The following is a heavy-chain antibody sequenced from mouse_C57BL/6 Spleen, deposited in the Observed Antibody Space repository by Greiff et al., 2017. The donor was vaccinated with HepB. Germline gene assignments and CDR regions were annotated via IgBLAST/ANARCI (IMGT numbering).Heavy chain of an antibody. CDR2: IYPRSGNT. Sequence: QVQLKQSGAELARPGASVKLSCKASGYTFTSYGISWVKQRTGQGLEWIGEIYPRSGNTYYNEKFKGKATLTADKSSSTAYMELRSLTSEDSAVYFCAKGATGRYFDVWGTGTTVTVSS. CDR3: AKGATGRYFDV. V-gene: IGHV1-81*01. CDR1: GYTFTSYG. J-gene: IGHJ1*03. D-gene: IGHD3-1*01.